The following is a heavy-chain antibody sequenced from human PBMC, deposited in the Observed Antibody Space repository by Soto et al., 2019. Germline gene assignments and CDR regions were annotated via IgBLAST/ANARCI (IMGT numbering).Heavy chain of an antibody. CDR2: TYYRSKWYT. Sequence: SQTLSLTCAISGDSVSSNSAAWNWIRQSPSRGLEWLGRTYYRSKWYTYYAISVKSRTTIKPDTLKNQFSLQLSSVTPDDTAVYYRARGPSPLDPWGQGTLVTVSS. CDR1: GDSVSSNSAA. CDR3: ARGPSPLDP. V-gene: IGHV6-1*01. J-gene: IGHJ5*02.